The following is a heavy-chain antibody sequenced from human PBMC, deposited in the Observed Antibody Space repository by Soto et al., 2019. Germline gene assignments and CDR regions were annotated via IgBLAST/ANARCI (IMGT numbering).Heavy chain of an antibody. J-gene: IGHJ4*02. V-gene: IGHV3-23*01. Sequence: DVQLLESGGDLVQPGGSLRLSCAASGFTFSSYAMSWVRQAPGQGLEWVSSMSGAGRSSYDADSVKGRFTISRDNSKNTLYLQMNNLRAEDTALYSCAKGPIFGVENIYDYWGQGALVTVSS. CDR2: MSGAGRSS. CDR3: AKGPIFGVENIYDY. D-gene: IGHD3-3*01. CDR1: GFTFSSYA.